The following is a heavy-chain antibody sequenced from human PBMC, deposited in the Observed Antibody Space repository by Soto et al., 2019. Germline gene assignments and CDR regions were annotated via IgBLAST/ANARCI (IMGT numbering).Heavy chain of an antibody. V-gene: IGHV3-7*05. CDR2: IKKDESKK. D-gene: IGHD3-22*01. CDR1: GFTFSDYW. J-gene: IGHJ3*02. CDR3: ARDVSPGSGPYYLDAVDI. Sequence: EVQLVESGGGLVQPGESLRLSCAASGFTFSDYWMTWVRQAPGKGLEWVANIKKDESKKSYLDSVRGRFTISRDNARNSLYLQMHSLRAEDTALYYCARDVSPGSGPYYLDAVDIGGQGPMVTVSS.